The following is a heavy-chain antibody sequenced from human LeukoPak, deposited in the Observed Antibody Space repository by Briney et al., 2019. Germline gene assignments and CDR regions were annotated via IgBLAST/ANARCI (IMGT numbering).Heavy chain of an antibody. CDR3: AATVAGSKHFDY. Sequence: PSETLSLTCTVSGGSISSYYWSWIRQPAGKGLEWIGRILTSGSTNYNPSHKSRVTMSVDTSKNQFSLKLSSVTAADMAVYYCAATVAGSKHFDYWGPGSLVTVSS. CDR1: GGSISSYY. V-gene: IGHV4-4*07. D-gene: IGHD6-19*01. CDR2: ILTSGST. J-gene: IGHJ4*02.